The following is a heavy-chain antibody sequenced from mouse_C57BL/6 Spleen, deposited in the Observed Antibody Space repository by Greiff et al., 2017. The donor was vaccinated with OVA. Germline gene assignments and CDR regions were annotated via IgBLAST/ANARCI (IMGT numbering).Heavy chain of an antibody. CDR2: INPSTGGT. CDR3: ARVYYGSSGDYAMDY. D-gene: IGHD1-1*01. V-gene: IGHV1-42*01. CDR1: GYSFTGYY. Sequence: VQLQQSGPELVKPGASVKISCKASGYSFTGYYMNWVKQSPEKSLEWIGEINPSTGGTTYNQKFKAKATLTVDKSSSTAYMPLKILTSDDSAVYYCARVYYGSSGDYAMDYWGQGTSVTVSS. J-gene: IGHJ4*01.